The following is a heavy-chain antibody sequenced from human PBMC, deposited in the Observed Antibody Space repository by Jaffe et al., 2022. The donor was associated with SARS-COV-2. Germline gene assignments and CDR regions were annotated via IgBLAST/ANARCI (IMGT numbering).Heavy chain of an antibody. CDR1: GFTFSSYS. CDR3: ASSGQSGYHYANWFDP. Sequence: EVQLVESGGGLVKPGGSLRLSCAASGFTFSSYSMNWVRQAPGKGLEWVSSISSSSSYIYYADSVKGRFTISRDNAKNSLYLQMNSLRAEDTAVYYCASSGQSGYHYANWFDPWGQGTLVTVSS. J-gene: IGHJ5*02. CDR2: ISSSSSYI. V-gene: IGHV3-21*01. D-gene: IGHD3-22*01.